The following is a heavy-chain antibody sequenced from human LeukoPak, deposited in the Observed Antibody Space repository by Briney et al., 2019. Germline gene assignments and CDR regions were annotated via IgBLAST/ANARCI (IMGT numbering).Heavy chain of an antibody. J-gene: IGHJ4*02. Sequence: GGSLRLSCAASGFTFSTYSMNWVRQATGKGLEWVSSISGSGSNSYIYYADSVKGRFTISRDNAKNSLYLQMNSLRAEDTAVYYCARAYGENYYFDYWGQGTLVTVSS. D-gene: IGHD2/OR15-2a*01. CDR3: ARAYGENYYFDY. CDR2: ISGSGSNSYI. CDR1: GFTFSTYS. V-gene: IGHV3-21*01.